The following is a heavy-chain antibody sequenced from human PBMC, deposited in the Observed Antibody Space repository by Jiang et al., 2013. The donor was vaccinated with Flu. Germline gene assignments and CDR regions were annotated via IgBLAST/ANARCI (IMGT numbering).Heavy chain of an antibody. CDR2: ISGSGGST. Sequence: QLVESGGGLVQPGGSLRLSCAASGFTFSSYAMSWVRQAPGKGLEWVSAISGSGGSTYYADSVKGRFTISRDNSKNTLYLQMNSLRAGDTAVYYCAKSPESTYYYDSSGYFLHYWGQGTLVTVSS. CDR3: AKSPESTYYYDSSGYFLHY. J-gene: IGHJ4*02. D-gene: IGHD3-22*01. V-gene: IGHV3-23*04. CDR1: GFTFSSYA.